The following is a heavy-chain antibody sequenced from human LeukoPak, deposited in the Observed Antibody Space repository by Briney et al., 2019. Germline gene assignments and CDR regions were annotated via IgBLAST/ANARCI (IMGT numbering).Heavy chain of an antibody. J-gene: IGHJ4*02. CDR2: ISYDGSNK. Sequence: GGSLRLSCAASGFTFSSYAMHWVRQAPGKGLEWVAVISYDGSNKYYADSVKGRFTISRDNSKNTLYLQMNSLRAEDTAVYYCARDRGYGGYDLIPYFDYWGQGTLVTVSS. CDR1: GFTFSSYA. CDR3: ARDRGYGGYDLIPYFDY. V-gene: IGHV3-30-3*01. D-gene: IGHD5-12*01.